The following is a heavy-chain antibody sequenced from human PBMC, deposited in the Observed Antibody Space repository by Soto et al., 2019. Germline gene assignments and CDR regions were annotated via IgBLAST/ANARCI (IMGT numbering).Heavy chain of an antibody. V-gene: IGHV1-69*13. CDR3: ARSTTYYDLWSGGTDYYYGMDV. CDR1: GGTFSSYA. J-gene: IGHJ6*02. CDR2: IIPIFGTA. Sequence: GASVKVSCKASGGTFSSYAISWVRQAPGQRREWMGGIIPIFGTANYAQKFQGRVTITADESTSTAYMELSSLRSEDTAVYYCARSTTYYDLWSGGTDYYYGMDVWGQGTTVTVSS. D-gene: IGHD3-3*01.